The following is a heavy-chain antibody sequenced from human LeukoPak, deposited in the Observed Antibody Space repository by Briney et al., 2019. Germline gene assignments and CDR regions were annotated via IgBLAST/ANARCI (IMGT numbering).Heavy chain of an antibody. CDR2: ISAYNGNT. CDR1: GYTFTSYG. CDR3: ARGAALVPAADFDY. D-gene: IGHD2-2*01. V-gene: IGHV1-18*01. J-gene: IGHJ4*02. Sequence: GASVKVSCKASGYTFTSYGISWVRQAPGQGLKWMGWISAYNGNTNYAQKLQGRVTMTTDTSTSTAYMELRSLRSDDTAVYYCARGAALVPAADFDYWGQGTLVTVSS.